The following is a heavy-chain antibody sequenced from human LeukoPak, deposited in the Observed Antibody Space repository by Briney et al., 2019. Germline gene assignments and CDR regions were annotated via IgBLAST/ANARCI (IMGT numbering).Heavy chain of an antibody. J-gene: IGHJ4*02. Sequence: SMKVSCKASGYTLTTYDITWVRQAAGQGLEWMGWMNTSSGDTGFPQKFQGRVTLTRNTSINTAYMELSSLTPEDTAVYYCARARTMRGPETPPSYFDYWGRRTLVTASS. CDR1: GYTLTTYD. V-gene: IGHV1-8*03. CDR3: ARARTMRGPETPPSYFDY. CDR2: MNTSSGDT. D-gene: IGHD2-15*01.